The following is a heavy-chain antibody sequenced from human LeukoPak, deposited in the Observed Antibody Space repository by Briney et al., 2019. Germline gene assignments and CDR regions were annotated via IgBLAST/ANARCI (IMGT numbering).Heavy chain of an antibody. D-gene: IGHD3-10*01. CDR2: INHSGST. Sequence: SETLSLTCAVSGGSFSGYYWSWIRQPPGKGLEWIGEINHSGSTNYNPSLKSRVTISVDTSKNQFSLKLSSVTAADTAVYYCARFDKIGSGSYYNTNPYDYWGQGTLVTVSS. CDR1: GGSFSGYY. CDR3: ARFDKIGSGSYYNTNPYDY. J-gene: IGHJ4*02. V-gene: IGHV4-34*01.